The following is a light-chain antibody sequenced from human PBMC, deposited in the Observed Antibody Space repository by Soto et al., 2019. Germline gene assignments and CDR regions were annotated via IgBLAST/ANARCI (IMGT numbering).Light chain of an antibody. CDR3: AAWDDTLNGPV. CDR1: SSNIGTNT. CDR2: SNN. J-gene: IGLJ3*02. V-gene: IGLV1-44*01. Sequence: QLVLTQPPSASGTPGQRVIISCSGSSSNIGTNTVNWYQHLPGTAPKPLIFSNNQRSSGVPARFSASKSGTSASLAITGLQSADEGDYYCAAWDDTLNGPVFGGGTKLTVL.